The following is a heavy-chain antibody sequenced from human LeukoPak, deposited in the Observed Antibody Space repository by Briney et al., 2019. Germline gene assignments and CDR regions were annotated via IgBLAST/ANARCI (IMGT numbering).Heavy chain of an antibody. J-gene: IGHJ6*02. Sequence: SETLSLTCAVYGGSFSGYYWSWIRQPPGKGLEWIGEINHSGSTNYDPSLKSRVTISVDTSKNQFSLKLSSVTAADTAVYYCAGMITFYVDVWGQGTTVTVSS. CDR2: INHSGST. CDR1: GGSFSGYY. D-gene: IGHD3-16*01. V-gene: IGHV4-34*01. CDR3: AGMITFYVDV.